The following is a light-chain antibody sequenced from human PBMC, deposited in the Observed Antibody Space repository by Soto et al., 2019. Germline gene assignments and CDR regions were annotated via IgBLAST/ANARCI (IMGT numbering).Light chain of an antibody. J-gene: IGKJ2*01. CDR1: QSVSSY. CDR2: DAS. Sequence: EIVLTQSPATLSLSPGERATISCSASQSVSSYLAWYQQKPGQAPRLLIYDASNRATGIPARFSGSGSGTDFTLTISSLEPEDFAVYYCQQRSNWPPYTFGQGTKLEIK. CDR3: QQRSNWPPYT. V-gene: IGKV3-11*01.